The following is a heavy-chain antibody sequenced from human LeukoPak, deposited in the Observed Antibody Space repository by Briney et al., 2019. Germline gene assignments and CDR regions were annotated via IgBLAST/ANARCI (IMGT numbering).Heavy chain of an antibody. D-gene: IGHD3-22*01. Sequence: SETLSLTCTVSGGSISSTSYYWGWIRQPPGTGLECIGSIFYSGRTYFNPSLKSRVTISVDTSKNQFSLKLSSVTAADTAVYYCARAGRGYYDSSGYYFDYWGQGTLVTVSS. CDR3: ARAGRGYYDSSGYYFDY. V-gene: IGHV4-39*07. J-gene: IGHJ4*02. CDR1: GGSISSTSYY. CDR2: IFYSGRT.